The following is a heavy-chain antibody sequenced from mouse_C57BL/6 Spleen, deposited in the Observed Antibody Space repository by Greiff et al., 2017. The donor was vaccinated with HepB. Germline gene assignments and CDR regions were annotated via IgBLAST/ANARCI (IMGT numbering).Heavy chain of an antibody. D-gene: IGHD5-1*01. CDR1: GYTFTDYY. V-gene: IGHV1-19*01. Sequence: EVQVVESGPVLVKPGASVKMSCKASGYTFTDYYMNWVKQSHGQSLEWIGVINPYNGGTSYNQKFKGKATLTVDKSSSTAYMELNSLTSEDSAVYYCAREALPWYFDVWGTGTTVTVSS. J-gene: IGHJ1*03. CDR2: INPYNGGT. CDR3: AREALPWYFDV.